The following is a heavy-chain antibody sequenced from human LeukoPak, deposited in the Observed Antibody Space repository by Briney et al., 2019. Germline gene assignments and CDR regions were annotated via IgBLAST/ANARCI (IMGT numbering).Heavy chain of an antibody. CDR1: EYTFTSYD. D-gene: IGHD2-2*01. V-gene: IGHV1-8*01. CDR2: MNPNSGNT. Sequence: ASVKVSCKASEYTFTSYDINWVRQAPGQGLEWMGWMNPNSGNTGYAQKFQGRVTMTRNTSINTAYMELSGLRYEDTAVYYCARGTSRGYCSTITCYVLDYWGQGTLVTVSS. J-gene: IGHJ4*02. CDR3: ARGTSRGYCSTITCYVLDY.